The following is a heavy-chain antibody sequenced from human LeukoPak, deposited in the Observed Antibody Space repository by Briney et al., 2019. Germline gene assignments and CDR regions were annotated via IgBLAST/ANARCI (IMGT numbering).Heavy chain of an antibody. CDR1: GYTFTGYY. CDR2: INPNSGGT. Sequence: GASVKVSCKASGYTFTGYYMHWVRQAPGQGLEWMGWINPNSGGTNYAQKFQGRVTMTRDTSISTAYMELSRLRSDDTAVYYCARDWTAMVGYYYYYYMDVWGKGTTVTVSS. V-gene: IGHV1-2*02. CDR3: ARDWTAMVGYYYYYYMDV. J-gene: IGHJ6*03. D-gene: IGHD5-18*01.